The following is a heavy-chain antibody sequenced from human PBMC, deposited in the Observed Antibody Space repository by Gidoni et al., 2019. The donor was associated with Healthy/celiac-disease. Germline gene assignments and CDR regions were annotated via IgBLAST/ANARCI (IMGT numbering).Heavy chain of an antibody. D-gene: IGHD7-27*01. CDR3: AKDKSVGKWYFDL. Sequence: QVQLVESGGGVVQPGGSLRLSCAASGFTFSSYGMHWVRQAPGKGLEWVAFIRYDGSNKYYADSVKGRFTISRDNSKNTLYLQMNSLRAEDTAVYYCAKDKSVGKWYFDLWGRGTLVTVSS. V-gene: IGHV3-30*02. CDR1: GFTFSSYG. J-gene: IGHJ2*01. CDR2: IRYDGSNK.